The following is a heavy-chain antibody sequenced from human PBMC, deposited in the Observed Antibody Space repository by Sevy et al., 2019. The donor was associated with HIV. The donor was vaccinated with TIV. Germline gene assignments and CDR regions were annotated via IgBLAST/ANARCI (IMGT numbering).Heavy chain of an antibody. J-gene: IGHJ4*02. D-gene: IGHD5-12*01. CDR2: IIPIFGTA. V-gene: IGHV1-69*13. CDR1: GGTFSSYA. CDR3: ARGARGYSGYDSYYFDY. Sequence: ASVKVSCKASGGTFSSYAISWVRQAPGQGLEWMGGIIPIFGTANYAQKFQGRVTITADESTSTAYMELSSLRSEHTAVYYCARGARGYSGYDSYYFDYWGQGTLVTVSS.